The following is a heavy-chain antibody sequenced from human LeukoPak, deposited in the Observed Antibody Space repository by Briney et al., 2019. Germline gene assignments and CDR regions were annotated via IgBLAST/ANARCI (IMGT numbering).Heavy chain of an antibody. CDR2: INWNGCST. D-gene: IGHD1-26*01. J-gene: IGHJ4*02. CDR1: RFTFDDYG. V-gene: IGHV3-20*04. Sequence: GGSLRLSCAASRFTFDDYGMSWVRQAPGEGLEWGSGINWNGCSTGYADSVKGRFTISRDNAKNSLYLQMNSLRAEDTALYYCARSLVGARGEFDYWGQGTLVTVSS. CDR3: ARSLVGARGEFDY.